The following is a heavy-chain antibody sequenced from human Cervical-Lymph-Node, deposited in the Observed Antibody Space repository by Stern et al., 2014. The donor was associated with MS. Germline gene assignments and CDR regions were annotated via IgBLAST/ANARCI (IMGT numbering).Heavy chain of an antibody. CDR2: IITDNSHI. CDR3: ARGMGASDH. CDR1: GYTFPSFG. Sequence: QVQLGQSGAEVKKPGASVKVSCTASGYTFPSFGITWVRQAPGQGLEWMGWIITDNSHINSAQKFLGRLTMTTNTTTSTAYMELGNLTSDDTAVYYCARGMGASDHWGQGTLITVSS. J-gene: IGHJ5*02. V-gene: IGHV1-18*01. D-gene: IGHD1-26*01.